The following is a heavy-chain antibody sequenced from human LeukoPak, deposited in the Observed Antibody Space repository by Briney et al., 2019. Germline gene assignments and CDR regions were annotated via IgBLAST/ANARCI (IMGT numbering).Heavy chain of an antibody. CDR2: INPNSGGT. J-gene: IGHJ4*02. CDR1: GYTFTSYG. D-gene: IGHD3-22*01. Sequence: ASVKVSCKASGYTFTSYGISWVRQAPGQGLEWMGWINPNSGGTNYAQKFQGRVTMTRDTSISTAYMELSGLRSDDAAVYYCARRSVFQGGDSGYYSNYFDYWGQGTLVTVSS. V-gene: IGHV1-2*02. CDR3: ARRSVFQGGDSGYYSNYFDY.